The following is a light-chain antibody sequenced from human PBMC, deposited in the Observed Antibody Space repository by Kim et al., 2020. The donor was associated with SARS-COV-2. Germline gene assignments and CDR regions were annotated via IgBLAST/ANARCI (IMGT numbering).Light chain of an antibody. J-gene: IGLJ1*01. CDR2: GVS. CDR3: SSYAGSNTIYV. V-gene: IGLV2-8*01. CDR1: SSDVGGYNY. Sequence: QSVTISCTGTSSDVGGYNYVSWYQQHPGKAPKLMIYGVSKRPSGVPDRFSGSKSGNTASLTVSGLQAEDEADYYCSSYAGSNTIYVFGTGTKVTVL.